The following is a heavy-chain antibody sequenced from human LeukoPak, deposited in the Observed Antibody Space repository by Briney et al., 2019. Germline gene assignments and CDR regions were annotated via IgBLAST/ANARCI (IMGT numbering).Heavy chain of an antibody. J-gene: IGHJ4*02. D-gene: IGHD6-19*01. V-gene: IGHV3-49*04. CDR2: IRSKAYGGTT. CDR1: GFTFGDYA. Sequence: PGGSLRLSCTASGFTFGDYAMSWVRQAPGKGLEWVGFIRSKAYGGTTEYAASVKGRFTISRDDSKSIAYLQMNSLRAEDTAVYYCAKDTALIALAVAGTTTFGATDPDAIDYWGQGTLVTVSS. CDR3: AKDTALIALAVAGTTTFGATDPDAIDY.